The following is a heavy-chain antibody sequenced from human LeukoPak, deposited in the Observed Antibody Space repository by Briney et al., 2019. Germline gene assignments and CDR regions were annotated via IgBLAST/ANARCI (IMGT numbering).Heavy chain of an antibody. CDR2: IYYSGST. D-gene: IGHD3-10*01. CDR3: ASGGGGGRFDY. J-gene: IGHJ4*02. CDR1: GGSISSYY. V-gene: IGHV4-59*01. Sequence: SETLSLTCNVSGGSISSYYWSWIRQPPGKGLEWIGYIYYSGSTNYNPSLKSRVTISVDPSKNQFSLKLSSVTAADKAVYYWASGGGGGRFDYWGQGTLVTVSS.